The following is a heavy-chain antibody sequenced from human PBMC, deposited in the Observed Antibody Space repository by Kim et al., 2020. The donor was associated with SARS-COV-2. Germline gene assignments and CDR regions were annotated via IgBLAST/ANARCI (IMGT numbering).Heavy chain of an antibody. D-gene: IGHD2-15*01. CDR2: SHYSGST. CDR1: DGSINTNTYY. Sequence: SETLSLTCTVSDGSINTNTYYWGWVRQPPGSSLEWIGSSHYSGSTFYNPSLNTRVTISIDTSKGQFTLKVHSVTAADTAVYYCARQSSDGFIWFDPWGQG. CDR3: ARQSSDGFIWFDP. J-gene: IGHJ5*02. V-gene: IGHV4-39*01.